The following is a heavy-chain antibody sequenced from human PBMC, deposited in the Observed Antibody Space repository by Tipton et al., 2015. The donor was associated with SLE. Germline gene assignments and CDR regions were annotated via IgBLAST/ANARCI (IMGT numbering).Heavy chain of an antibody. Sequence: TLSLTCTVSDGSIRSTNYYWGWIRQPAGKGLEWIGRVYPGGSTNYNPSFNSRVTISVDTSKNQFSLKLTSMTAADTAVYYCARDSPGMAAADWGQGTLVTVSS. J-gene: IGHJ4*02. CDR2: VYPGGST. CDR3: ARDSPGMAAAD. CDR1: DGSIRSTNYY. V-gene: IGHV4-61*02. D-gene: IGHD6-13*01.